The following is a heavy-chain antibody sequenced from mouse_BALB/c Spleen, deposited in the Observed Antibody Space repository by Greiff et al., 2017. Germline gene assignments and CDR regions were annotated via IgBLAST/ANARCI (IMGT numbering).Heavy chain of an antibody. J-gene: IGHJ3*01. D-gene: IGHD1-1*01. CDR3: ARGYYGSSYCAY. CDR2: IYPGDGDT. Sequence: VNVVESGAELVRPGSSVKISCKASGYAFSSYWMNWVKQRPGQGLEWIGQIYPGDGDTNYNGKFKGKATLTADKSSSTAYMQLSSLTSEDSAVYFCARGYYGSSYCAYWGQGTLVTVSA. CDR1: GYAFSSYW. V-gene: IGHV1-80*01.